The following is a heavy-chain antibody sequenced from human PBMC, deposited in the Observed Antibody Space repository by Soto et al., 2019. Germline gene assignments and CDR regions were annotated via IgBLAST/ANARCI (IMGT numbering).Heavy chain of an antibody. CDR3: AKYYASGSYYHFDS. CDR1: GFTFINYA. D-gene: IGHD3-10*01. J-gene: IGHJ4*02. Sequence: EVQLLESGGDLVQPGGSLRLSCAASGFTFINYAMSWVRQAPGRGLEWVSSISGSGGRADYADSVRGRFTISRDNSQKTLSLQMNSLRVDDTAIYYCAKYYASGSYYHFDSWGQGTLVTVSS. CDR2: ISGSGGRA. V-gene: IGHV3-23*01.